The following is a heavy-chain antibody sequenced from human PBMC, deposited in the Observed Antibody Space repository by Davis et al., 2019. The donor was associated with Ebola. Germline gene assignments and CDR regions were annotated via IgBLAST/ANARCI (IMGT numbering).Heavy chain of an antibody. CDR2: IIPIFGTA. V-gene: IGHV1-69*06. CDR1: GGTFSSYA. Sequence: SVKVSCKASGGTFSSYAISWVRQAPGQGLEWMGGIIPIFGTASYAQKFQGRVTITADKSTSTAYMELSSLRSEDTAVYYCAGSIWFGESHYYGMDVWGQGTTVTVSS. J-gene: IGHJ6*02. D-gene: IGHD3-10*01. CDR3: AGSIWFGESHYYGMDV.